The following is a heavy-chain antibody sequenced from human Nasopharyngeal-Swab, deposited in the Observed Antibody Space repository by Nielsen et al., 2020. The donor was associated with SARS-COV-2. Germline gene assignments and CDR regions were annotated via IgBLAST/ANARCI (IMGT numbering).Heavy chain of an antibody. J-gene: IGHJ5*01. CDR3: ARSGPFRLPKLDNLFDS. V-gene: IGHV4-38-2*02. CDR2: IYHSGST. Sequence: SETLSLTCTVSGYSFSSGYYWGWIRQPPGKGLGWIGSIYHSGSTYYNPSLKSRVTISVDTSKNQFSLKLSSVTAADTAVYYCARSGPFRLPKLDNLFDSWGQGTLVTVSS. D-gene: IGHD2-15*01. CDR1: GYSFSSGYY.